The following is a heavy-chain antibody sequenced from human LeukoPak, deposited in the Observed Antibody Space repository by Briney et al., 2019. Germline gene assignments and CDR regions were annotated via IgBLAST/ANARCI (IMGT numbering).Heavy chain of an antibody. CDR1: GGTFSSYA. CDR2: IIPIFGTA. Sequence: GASVKVSCKASGGTFSSYAISWVRQAPGQGLEWMGGIIPIFGTANYAQKFQGRVTITADESTSTAYMELRSLRSEDTAVYYCARSWEMAHFDYWGQGTLVTVSS. V-gene: IGHV1-69*13. J-gene: IGHJ4*02. D-gene: IGHD5-24*01. CDR3: ARSWEMAHFDY.